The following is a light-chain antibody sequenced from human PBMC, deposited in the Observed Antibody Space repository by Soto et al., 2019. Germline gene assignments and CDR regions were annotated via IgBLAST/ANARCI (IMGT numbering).Light chain of an antibody. CDR2: DVT. J-gene: IGLJ2*01. Sequence: QSVLTQPRSVSGSPGQSVTISCTGTSSDVGGYKFVSWYQQHPGRSPKLMIYDVTKRPSGVPDRFSGSKSGNTASLTISGLQAEDEVDYHCCSFAGSYTLVFGGGTKLTVL. V-gene: IGLV2-11*01. CDR3: CSFAGSYTLV. CDR1: SSDVGGYKF.